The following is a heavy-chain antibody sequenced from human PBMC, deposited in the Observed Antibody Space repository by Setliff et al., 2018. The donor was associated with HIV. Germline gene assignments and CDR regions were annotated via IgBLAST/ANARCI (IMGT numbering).Heavy chain of an antibody. CDR2: IYHSGST. CDR3: ARDIQAAGTGWFDP. CDR1: GYSISSGYY. Sequence: PSETLSLTCAVSGYSISSGYYWGWLRQPPGKGLEWIGSIYHSGSTYYNPSLKSRVTISLDTSKNQFSLKLSSVTAADTAVYYCARDIQAAGTGWFDPWGQGTLATVSS. J-gene: IGHJ5*02. V-gene: IGHV4-38-2*02. D-gene: IGHD6-13*01.